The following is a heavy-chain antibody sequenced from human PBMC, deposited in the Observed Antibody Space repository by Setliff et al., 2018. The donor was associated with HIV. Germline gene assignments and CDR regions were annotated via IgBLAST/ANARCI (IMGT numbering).Heavy chain of an antibody. CDR3: ARGGGSYSGY. V-gene: IGHV3-30*03. D-gene: IGHD1-26*01. J-gene: IGHJ4*02. CDR1: GFTLRNHV. CDR2: LATDESVT. Sequence: GGSLRLSCAASGFTLRNHVMHWVRQTPGKGLEWVAVLATDESVTSYADSVKGRFTISRDNAKNTLYLQMNSLRAEDTAVYYCARGGGSYSGYWGQGTLVTVSS.